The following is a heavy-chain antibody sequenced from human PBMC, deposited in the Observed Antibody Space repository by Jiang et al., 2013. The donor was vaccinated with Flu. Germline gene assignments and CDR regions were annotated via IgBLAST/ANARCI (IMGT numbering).Heavy chain of an antibody. CDR1: GGSISTYY. D-gene: IGHD1-14*01. Sequence: CTVSGGSISTYYWSWIRQPPGKGLEWIGYIYYSGSTNYNPSLKSRVTISVDTSKNQFSLRLSSVTAADTAVYYCARDLGRSDIWGQGTMVTVSS. CDR2: IYYSGST. J-gene: IGHJ3*02. CDR3: ARDLGRSDI. V-gene: IGHV4-59*01.